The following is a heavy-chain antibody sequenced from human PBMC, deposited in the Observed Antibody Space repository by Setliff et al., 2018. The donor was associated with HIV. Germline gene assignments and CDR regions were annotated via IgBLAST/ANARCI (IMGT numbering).Heavy chain of an antibody. CDR2: INAGNGNT. D-gene: IGHD3-10*01. J-gene: IGHJ4*02. Sequence: ASVKVSCKASGYTFRMYAVNWVRQAPGQRPEWMGWINAGNGNTKYSQKFQGRVTITRDTSASTAYMELSSLRSEDTAVYYCARAMGVPLALWFGELSIDYWGQGTLVTVSS. CDR1: GYTFRMYA. CDR3: ARAMGVPLALWFGELSIDY. V-gene: IGHV1-3*01.